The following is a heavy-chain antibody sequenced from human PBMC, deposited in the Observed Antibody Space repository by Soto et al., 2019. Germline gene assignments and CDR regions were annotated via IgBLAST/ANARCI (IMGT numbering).Heavy chain of an antibody. CDR1: GFTFSSYA. D-gene: IGHD1-26*01. CDR3: ARESGDGYYYGMDV. CDR2: ISYDGSNK. Sequence: GGSLRLSCAASGFTFSSYAMHWVRQAPGKGLEWVAVISYDGSNKYYADSVKGRFTISRDNSENTLYLQMNSLRAEDTAVYYCARESGDGYYYGMDVWGQGTTVTVSS. J-gene: IGHJ6*02. V-gene: IGHV3-30-3*01.